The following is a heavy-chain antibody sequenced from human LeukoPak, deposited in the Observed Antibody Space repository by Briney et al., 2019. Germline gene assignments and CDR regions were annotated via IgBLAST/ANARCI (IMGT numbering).Heavy chain of an antibody. CDR1: GFTFSSYW. CDR3: ARFSTRGSSWFFDY. J-gene: IGHJ4*02. CDR2: INSDGSST. V-gene: IGHV3-74*01. D-gene: IGHD6-13*01. Sequence: PGGSLRLSCAASGFTFSSYWMHWVRHVPGKGLVWVSRINSDGSSTTYADSVKGRFTISRDNAKNTLYLQMNSLRAEDTAVYYCARFSTRGSSWFFDYWGQGTLVTVSS.